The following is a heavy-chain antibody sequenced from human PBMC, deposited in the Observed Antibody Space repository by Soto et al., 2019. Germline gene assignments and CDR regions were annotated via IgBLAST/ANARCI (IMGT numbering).Heavy chain of an antibody. CDR1: GYTFTSYG. D-gene: IGHD5-12*01. CDR3: ARDLAGGYDYVDYYYGMDV. Sequence: QVQLVQSGAEVKKPGASVKVSCKASGYTFTSYGISWVRQAPGQGLEWMGWISAYNGNTNYAQKLQGRVTMTTDTSTRTAYMELRSVRSDDTAVYYCARDLAGGYDYVDYYYGMDVWGQGTTVTVSS. J-gene: IGHJ6*02. CDR2: ISAYNGNT. V-gene: IGHV1-18*01.